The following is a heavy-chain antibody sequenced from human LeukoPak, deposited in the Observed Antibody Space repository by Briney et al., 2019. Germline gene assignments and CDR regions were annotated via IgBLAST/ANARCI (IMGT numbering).Heavy chain of an antibody. D-gene: IGHD3-10*01. CDR2: ISGSDSTM. CDR1: GFTFRSYE. J-gene: IGHJ4*02. V-gene: IGHV3-48*03. CDR3: ARGGSRGSFDY. Sequence: GGSLRLSCSASGFTFRSYEMNWVRQAPGKGLEWISYISGSDSTMYYADSVKGRFTISRDNAKNSLYLQMKSLRAEDTAVYCCARGGSRGSFDYWGQGTLVTVSS.